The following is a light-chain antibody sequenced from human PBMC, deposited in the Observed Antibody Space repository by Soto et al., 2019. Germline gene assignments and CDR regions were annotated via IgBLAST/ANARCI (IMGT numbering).Light chain of an antibody. CDR3: SSYTRSPTVG. Sequence: QSVLTQPASVSGSPGQSITISCTGTSSDVGGYNYVFWYQQHPGKAPKLMIYDVSNRPSGVSNRFSGSKSGNTASLTSSGLQAEDVADFYCSSYTRSPTVGFGGGTKLTVL. CDR1: SSDVGGYNY. V-gene: IGLV2-14*01. J-gene: IGLJ2*01. CDR2: DVS.